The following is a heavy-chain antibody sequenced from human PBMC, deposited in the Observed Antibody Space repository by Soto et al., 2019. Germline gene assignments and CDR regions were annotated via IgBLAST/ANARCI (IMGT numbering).Heavy chain of an antibody. V-gene: IGHV4-30-2*01. Sequence: PSETLSLTCTMSGDSYSISTSSWSWIRKPPGKALQWLGFIYQSGVTSYNPSLASRVSMSLDRSNNQCSLKLKSVTAADTAVDFCAGMPYTSGRRFDLWGPGTLVTVSS. D-gene: IGHD6-19*01. CDR1: GDSYSISTSS. CDR2: IYQSGVT. CDR3: AGMPYTSGRRFDL. J-gene: IGHJ5*02.